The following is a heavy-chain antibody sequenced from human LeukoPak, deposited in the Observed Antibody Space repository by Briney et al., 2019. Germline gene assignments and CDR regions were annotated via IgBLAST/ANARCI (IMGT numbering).Heavy chain of an antibody. CDR2: ISGSGGNT. V-gene: IGHV3-23*01. Sequence: GGSLRLSCTASGFTFSSYVMSWVRQAPGKGLEWVSAISGSGGNTYYTDSVKGRSTISRDNSKDTLYLQMNSLRAEDTAVYYCARDSGDGYVDWGQGTLVTVSS. CDR1: GFTFSSYV. J-gene: IGHJ4*02. CDR3: ARDSGDGYVD. D-gene: IGHD5-24*01.